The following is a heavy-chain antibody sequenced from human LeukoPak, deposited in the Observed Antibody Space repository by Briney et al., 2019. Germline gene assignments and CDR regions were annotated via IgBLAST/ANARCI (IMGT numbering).Heavy chain of an antibody. CDR2: ITGSGDST. CDR3: AKWGDYDILTGYYVSDF. CDR1: GFIFRNYA. V-gene: IGHV3-23*01. Sequence: PGASLRLSRAASGFIFRNYAMSWVRQAPGKGLEWVSAITGSGDSTYYADSVKGRFTNSRDNSKNTLYVEMNTLRAEDTAVYYCAKWGDYDILTGYYVSDFWGQGTLVTVSS. D-gene: IGHD3-9*01. J-gene: IGHJ4*02.